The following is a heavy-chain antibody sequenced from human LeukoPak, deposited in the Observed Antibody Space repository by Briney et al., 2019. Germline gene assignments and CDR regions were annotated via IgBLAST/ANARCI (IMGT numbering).Heavy chain of an antibody. D-gene: IGHD3-16*02. Sequence: PSETLSLTCAVYGGSFSGYYWSWIRQPPGKGLEWIGEINHSGSTNYNPSLKSRVTISVDMSKNQFSLKLSSVTAADTAVYYCARGIYDYVWGSYRYTPYYFDYWGQGTLVTVSS. J-gene: IGHJ4*02. V-gene: IGHV4-34*01. CDR1: GGSFSGYY. CDR2: INHSGST. CDR3: ARGIYDYVWGSYRYTPYYFDY.